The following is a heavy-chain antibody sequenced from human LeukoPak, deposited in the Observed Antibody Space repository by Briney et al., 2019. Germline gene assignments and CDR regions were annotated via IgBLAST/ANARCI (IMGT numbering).Heavy chain of an antibody. CDR3: ARGRSLGLLDY. CDR2: INHSGST. J-gene: IGHJ4*02. Sequence: SQTLSLTCAVYGGSFSGYYWSWFRQPPGKGLEWIGEINHSGSTNYNPSLKSRVTISVDTSKNQFSLKLSSVTAADTAVYYCARGRSLGLLDYWGQGTLVTVSS. V-gene: IGHV4-34*01. D-gene: IGHD3-3*02. CDR1: GGSFSGYY.